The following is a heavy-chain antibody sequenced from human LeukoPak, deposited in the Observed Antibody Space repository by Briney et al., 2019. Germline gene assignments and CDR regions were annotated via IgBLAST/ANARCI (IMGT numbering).Heavy chain of an antibody. V-gene: IGHV3-7*01. CDR3: ARDSSSGYIDY. J-gene: IGHJ4*02. CDR1: GFTFSSYW. CDR2: IKQDGSEK. D-gene: IGHD3-22*01. Sequence: PGGSLRLSCAASGFTFSSYWMSWVRQAPGKGLEWVANIKQDGSEKYYVDSVKGRFTISRDNAKNSLYPQMNSLRAEDTAVYYCARDSSSGYIDYWGQGTLVTVSS.